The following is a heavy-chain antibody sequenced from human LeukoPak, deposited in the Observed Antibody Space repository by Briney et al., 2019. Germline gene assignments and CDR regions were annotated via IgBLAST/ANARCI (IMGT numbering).Heavy chain of an antibody. J-gene: IGHJ5*02. D-gene: IGHD5-18*01. CDR2: IYHSGSA. V-gene: IGHV4-39*07. CDR1: GGSISSSSYY. CDR3: AREGEQPWLGFANWFDP. Sequence: PSETLSLTCTVSGGSISSSSYYWGWIRQPPGKGLEWIGSIYHSGSAYYNPSLKSRVTISVDTSKNQFSLKLSSVTAADTAVYYCAREGEQPWLGFANWFDPWGQGTLVTVSS.